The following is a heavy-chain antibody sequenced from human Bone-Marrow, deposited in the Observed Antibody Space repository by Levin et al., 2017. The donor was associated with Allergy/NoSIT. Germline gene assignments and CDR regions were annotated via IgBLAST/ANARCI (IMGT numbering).Heavy chain of an antibody. CDR2: ISSSGSTK. Sequence: GGSLRLSCAASGFSFSDYEMNWVRQAPGKGLEWISYISSSGSTKYYADSVKGRFTISTKNSLYLQMNSLRADDTAIYYCARDKRSGGVTPDWYSDLWGRGPLVIVSS. D-gene: IGHD2-15*01. V-gene: IGHV3-48*03. CDR3: ARDKRSGGVTPDWYSDL. CDR1: GFSFSDYE. J-gene: IGHJ2*01.